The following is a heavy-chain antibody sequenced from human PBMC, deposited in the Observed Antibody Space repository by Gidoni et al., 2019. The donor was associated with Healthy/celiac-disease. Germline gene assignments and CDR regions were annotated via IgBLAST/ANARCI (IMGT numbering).Heavy chain of an antibody. CDR2: IYYSGST. CDR3: ARMGVVPAAIDYYYYYMDV. J-gene: IGHJ6*03. D-gene: IGHD2-2*01. Sequence: QVQLQESGPGRVKPSETLSLTCTVSGGSISSYYWSWIGQPPGKGLEWIGYIYYSGSTNYNPSLKNRVTISVDTSKNQFSLKLSSVTAADPAVYYCARMGVVPAAIDYYYYYMDVWGKGTTVTVSS. V-gene: IGHV4-59*01. CDR1: GGSISSYY.